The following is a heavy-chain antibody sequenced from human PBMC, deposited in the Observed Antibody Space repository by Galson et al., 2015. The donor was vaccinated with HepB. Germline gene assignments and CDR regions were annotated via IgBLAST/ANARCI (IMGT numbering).Heavy chain of an antibody. V-gene: IGHV3-23*01. Sequence: APRLPRGACGFALGSDAQSWGGHAGGMGLEWESASRGGDGSTYDADYVEGRFTISRDNSKKMLYLQMNSPRAEDKAVYYCAKESGYSYGYVDYWGQGTLVAVSS. CDR2: SRGGDGST. J-gene: IGHJ4*02. CDR3: AKESGYSYGYVDY. D-gene: IGHD5-18*01. CDR1: GFALGSDA.